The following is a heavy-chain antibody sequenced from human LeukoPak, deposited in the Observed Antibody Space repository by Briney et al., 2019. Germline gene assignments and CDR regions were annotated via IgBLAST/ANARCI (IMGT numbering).Heavy chain of an antibody. V-gene: IGHV3-23*01. CDR2: ISGSGGST. D-gene: IGHD3-22*01. CDR1: GFTFSSYA. Sequence: PGGSLRLSCAASGFTFSSYAMSWVRQAPGKGLEWVSAISGSGGSTYYADSVKGPFTISRDNSKNTLYLQMNSLRAEDTAVYYCAKGAVYYYDSSGYYDYWGQGTLVTVSS. J-gene: IGHJ4*02. CDR3: AKGAVYYYDSSGYYDY.